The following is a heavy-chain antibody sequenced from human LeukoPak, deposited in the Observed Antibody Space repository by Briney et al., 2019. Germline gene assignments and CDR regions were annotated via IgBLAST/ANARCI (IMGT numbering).Heavy chain of an antibody. V-gene: IGHV3-11*01. D-gene: IGHD6-19*01. CDR1: GFTFSEYY. CDR3: AKGAQQWLPQTFFDY. CDR2: ISSSGASI. Sequence: SGGSLRLSCAASGFTFSEYYMIWIRQAPGKGLEFISPISSSGASIFYADFLKGRFTISRDNAKNAVFLQMNSLRGDDTAVYYCAKGAQQWLPQTFFDYWGQGTLVTVSS. J-gene: IGHJ4*02.